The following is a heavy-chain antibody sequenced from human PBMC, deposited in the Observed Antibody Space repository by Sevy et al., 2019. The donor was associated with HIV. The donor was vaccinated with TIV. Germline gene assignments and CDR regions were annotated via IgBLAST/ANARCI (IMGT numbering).Heavy chain of an antibody. J-gene: IGHJ6*02. CDR3: AGEHVREGKGGDYYYHAMDV. Sequence: GGSLRLSCTASGFTLSDYYISWIRQAPGKGLQWISYMSGSDDSGGEGTNYYADAAKGRFTISRDNAKNSLYLQMSSLMADDTAGYYCAGEHVREGKGGDYYYHAMDVWGRGTTVTVSS. CDR2: MSGSDDSGGEGTN. V-gene: IGHV3-11*01. CDR1: GFTLSDYY. D-gene: IGHD1-26*01.